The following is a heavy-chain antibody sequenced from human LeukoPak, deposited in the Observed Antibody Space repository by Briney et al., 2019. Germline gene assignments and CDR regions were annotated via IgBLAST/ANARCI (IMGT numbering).Heavy chain of an antibody. CDR3: ATGPGAVAGFDY. Sequence: ASVKVSCKVSGYTLTELSMHWVRQAPGKGLEWMGGFDPEDGETIYAQKSQGRVTMTEDTSTDTAYMELSSLRSEDTAVYYCATGPGAVAGFDYWGQGTLVTVSS. CDR2: FDPEDGET. V-gene: IGHV1-24*01. J-gene: IGHJ4*02. CDR1: GYTLTELS. D-gene: IGHD6-19*01.